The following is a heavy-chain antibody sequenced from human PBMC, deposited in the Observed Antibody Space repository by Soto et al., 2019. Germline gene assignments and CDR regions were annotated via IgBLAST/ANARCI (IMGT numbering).Heavy chain of an antibody. Sequence: EVQLVESGGGLIQPGGSLRLSCAASGFTVSSNYMSWVRQAPGKGLEWVSVIYSGGSTYYADSVKGRFTISRDNSKNTLYLQMNSLRAEDTAVFYCARVGGYNSGAFDIWGQGTMVTVSS. CDR2: IYSGGST. CDR1: GFTVSSNY. V-gene: IGHV3-53*01. D-gene: IGHD5-12*01. J-gene: IGHJ3*02. CDR3: ARVGGYNSGAFDI.